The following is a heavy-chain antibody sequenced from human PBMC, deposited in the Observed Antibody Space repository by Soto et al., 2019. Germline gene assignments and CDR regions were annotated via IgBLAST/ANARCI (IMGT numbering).Heavy chain of an antibody. CDR3: AKDEGDVVVLVNIFDY. Sequence: PGGSLRLSCAASGFTFSSYSMAWVRQAPGKGLEWVSSITDSGGNTYYADSVKGRFTMSRDNSKNTLYPQMNSLRAEDTAVYYCAKDEGDVVVLVNIFDYWGQGTLVSVSS. D-gene: IGHD2-15*01. V-gene: IGHV3-23*01. J-gene: IGHJ4*02. CDR1: GFTFSSYS. CDR2: ITDSGGNT.